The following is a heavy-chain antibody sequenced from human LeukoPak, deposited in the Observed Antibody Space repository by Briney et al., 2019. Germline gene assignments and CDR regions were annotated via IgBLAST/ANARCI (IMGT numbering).Heavy chain of an antibody. V-gene: IGHV4-34*01. CDR2: INHSGST. J-gene: IGHJ4*02. D-gene: IGHD1-26*01. CDR3: ARDRGSYYVS. CDR1: GGSFSGYY. Sequence: SETLSLTCAVHGGSFSGYYWSWIRQPPGKGLEWIGEINHSGSTNYNPSLKSRVTISVDTSKNQFSLKLSSVTAADTAVYYCARDRGSYYVSWGQGTLVTVSS.